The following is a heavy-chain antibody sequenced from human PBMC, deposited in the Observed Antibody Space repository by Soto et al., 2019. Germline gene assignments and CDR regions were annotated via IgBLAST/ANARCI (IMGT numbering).Heavy chain of an antibody. J-gene: IGHJ4*02. CDR3: ARSGYDYWSGPVPSADY. D-gene: IGHD3-3*01. CDR1: GYSFTRYY. V-gene: IGHV1-46*01. Sequence: GASVKVSCKASGYSFTRYYMHWVRQAPGQGPEWMGIINPSGGSTSYAQKFQGRVTMTRDTSTSTAYMELSSLRSEDTAVYYCARSGYDYWSGPVPSADYWGRGTLVTVSS. CDR2: INPSGGST.